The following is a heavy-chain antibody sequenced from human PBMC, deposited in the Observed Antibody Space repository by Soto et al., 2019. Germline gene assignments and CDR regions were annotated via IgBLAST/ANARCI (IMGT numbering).Heavy chain of an antibody. Sequence: GGSLRLSCETSGFSFKTFWLNWVRQAPGRGLEWVANINQDGSEKNYANSVKGRFTISRDNSKNTLYLQVGSLRAEDMAVYYCARSGLPFDYWGQGTLVTVSS. V-gene: IGHV3-7*02. CDR2: INQDGSEK. CDR1: GFSFKTFW. D-gene: IGHD2-21*02. CDR3: ARSGLPFDY. J-gene: IGHJ4*02.